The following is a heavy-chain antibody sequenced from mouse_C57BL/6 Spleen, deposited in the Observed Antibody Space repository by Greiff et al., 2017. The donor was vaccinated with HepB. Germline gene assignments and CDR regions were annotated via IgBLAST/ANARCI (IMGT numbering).Heavy chain of an antibody. CDR3: ASSLGYYFDY. Sequence: VQLQQSGAELVRPGSSVKLSCKASGYTFTSYWMHWVKQRPIQGLEWIGNIDPSDSETHYNQKFKDKATLTVDKSSSTAYMQLSSLTSEDSAFYYCASSLGYYFDYGGQGTTLTVSS. V-gene: IGHV1-52*01. CDR1: GYTFTSYW. D-gene: IGHD4-1*01. CDR2: IDPSDSET. J-gene: IGHJ2*01.